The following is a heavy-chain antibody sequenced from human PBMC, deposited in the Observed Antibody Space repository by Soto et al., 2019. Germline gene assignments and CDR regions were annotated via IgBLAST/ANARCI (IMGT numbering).Heavy chain of an antibody. CDR1: GYTFTSYA. Sequence: QVQLVQSGAEVKKPGASVKVSCKASGYTFTSYAMHWVRQAPGQRLEWMGWINAGNGNTKYSQKFQGRATITRDTSASTAYMELSSLRSEDTAVYYCARDGVGIAARPWDYWGQGTLVTVSS. D-gene: IGHD6-6*01. V-gene: IGHV1-3*01. CDR3: ARDGVGIAARPWDY. J-gene: IGHJ4*02. CDR2: INAGNGNT.